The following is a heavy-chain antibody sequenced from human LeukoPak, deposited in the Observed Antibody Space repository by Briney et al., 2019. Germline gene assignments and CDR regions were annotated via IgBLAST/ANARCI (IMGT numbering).Heavy chain of an antibody. V-gene: IGHV4-61*02. CDR1: GGTISSGSYY. D-gene: IGHD2-2*01. Sequence: SQTLSLTCTVSGGTISSGSYYWSWIRQPAGKGLEWIGRIYTSGSTNYNPSLKSRVTISVDTSKNQFSLKLSSVTAADTAVYYCARSSAGEYQLLYRYFDLWGRGTLVTVSS. CDR2: IYTSGST. J-gene: IGHJ2*01. CDR3: ARSSAGEYQLLYRYFDL.